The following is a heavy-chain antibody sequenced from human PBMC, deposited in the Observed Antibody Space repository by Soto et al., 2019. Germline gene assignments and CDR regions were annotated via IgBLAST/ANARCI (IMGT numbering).Heavy chain of an antibody. Sequence: ASVKVSCKASGYTFTGYYMHWVRQAPGQGLEWMGWINPNSGGTNYAQKFQGWVTMTRDTSISTAYMELSRLRSDDTAVYYCARDSTGSGSYYIGWFDPWGRGTLVTVSS. CDR1: GYTFTGYY. V-gene: IGHV1-2*04. CDR3: ARDSTGSGSYYIGWFDP. J-gene: IGHJ5*02. CDR2: INPNSGGT. D-gene: IGHD3-10*01.